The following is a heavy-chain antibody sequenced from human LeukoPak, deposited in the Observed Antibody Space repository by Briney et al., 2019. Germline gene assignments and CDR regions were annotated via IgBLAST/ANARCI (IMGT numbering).Heavy chain of an antibody. CDR3: AKERSSGWPFDY. CDR2: ISGSGDRT. CDR1: GFTFSSYA. D-gene: IGHD6-19*01. Sequence: GGSLRLSCAASGFTFSSYAMSWVRQAPGKGLEWVSSISGSGDRTYYADSVKGRFTISRDNSKNTLYLQMNSLRAEDTAVYYCAKERSSGWPFDYWGQGTLVTVSS. J-gene: IGHJ4*02. V-gene: IGHV3-23*01.